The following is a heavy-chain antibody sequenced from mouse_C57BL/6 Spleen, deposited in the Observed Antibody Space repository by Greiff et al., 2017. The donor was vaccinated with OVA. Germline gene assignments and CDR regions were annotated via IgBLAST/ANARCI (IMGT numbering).Heavy chain of an antibody. Sequence: VQLQQSGPELVKPGASVKISCKASGYAFSSSWMNWVKQRPGKGLEWIGRIYPGDGDTNYNQKFKGKATLTVDTSSSTAYMQLSSLTSEDSAVYYCARSRSNYVFAYWGQGTLVTVSA. V-gene: IGHV1-82*01. D-gene: IGHD2-5*01. CDR3: ARSRSNYVFAY. J-gene: IGHJ3*01. CDR2: IYPGDGDT. CDR1: GYAFSSSW.